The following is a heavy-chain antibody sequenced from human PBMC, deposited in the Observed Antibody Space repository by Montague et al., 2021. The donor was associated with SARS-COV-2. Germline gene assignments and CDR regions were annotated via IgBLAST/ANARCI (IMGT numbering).Heavy chain of an antibody. D-gene: IGHD1-26*01. CDR3: AREGAVVGARRTFDF. Sequence: SETLSLTCTISGGSISSRSYYWGWIRQPPGKGLEWIGGIYYSGNTYYNPSLKSRVTISVDPSKNQFSLKLTSVTAADTAVYFCAREGAVVGARRTFDFWGQGTMVTVSS. J-gene: IGHJ3*01. CDR1: GGSISSRSYY. V-gene: IGHV4-39*07. CDR2: IYYSGNT.